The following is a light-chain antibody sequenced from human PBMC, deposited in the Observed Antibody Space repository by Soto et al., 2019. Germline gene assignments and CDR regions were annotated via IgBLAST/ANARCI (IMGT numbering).Light chain of an antibody. CDR3: QQYNRWPLT. CDR1: QNIHDK. V-gene: IGKV3-15*01. Sequence: EIVMTQSPATLPVSPGERVSLSCRASQNIHDKLAWYQQKPGQTPRLLIYDASTRATGISGSFSGSGSGTEFTLTISSLQSEDFAVYYCQQYNRWPLTFGGGTKVDIK. J-gene: IGKJ4*01. CDR2: DAS.